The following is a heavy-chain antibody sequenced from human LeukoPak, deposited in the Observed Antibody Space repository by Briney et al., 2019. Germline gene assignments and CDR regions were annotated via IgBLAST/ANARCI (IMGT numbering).Heavy chain of an antibody. D-gene: IGHD3-9*01. CDR1: GFSFSKYW. CDR3: ARDFDMGITPGDDFDF. V-gene: IGHV3-74*01. J-gene: IGHJ4*02. CDR2: IKEDGTYT. Sequence: GGSLRLSCAASGFSFSKYWMHWVRQTPGEGLVWVSRIKEDGTYTSYADSVKGQFTISRDNARNTVFLQMNSLRAEDTAVYYCARDFDMGITPGDDFDFWGQGTLVTVSS.